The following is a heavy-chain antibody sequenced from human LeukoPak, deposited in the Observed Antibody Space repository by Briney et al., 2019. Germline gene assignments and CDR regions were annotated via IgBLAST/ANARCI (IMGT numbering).Heavy chain of an antibody. D-gene: IGHD6-13*01. CDR2: IKQDGSET. CDR3: ARDPYSSSWSYGMDV. V-gene: IGHV3-7*05. J-gene: IGHJ6*02. CDR1: GFTFSSYE. Sequence: GGSLRLSCAVPGFTFSSYEMNWVRQTPEKGLEWVANIKQDGSETVYVDSVKGRFTISRDNAQSSLYLQMNSLRAEDTAVYYCARDPYSSSWSYGMDVWGQGTAVTVSS.